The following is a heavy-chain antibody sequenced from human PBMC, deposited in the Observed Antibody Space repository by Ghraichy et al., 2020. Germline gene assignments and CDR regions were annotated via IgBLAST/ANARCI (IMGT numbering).Heavy chain of an antibody. CDR2: IYYSGST. CDR3: AGVYDFHTNWFDP. D-gene: IGHD3-3*01. Sequence: ESLNISCTVSGGSISSYYWSWIRRPPGKGLEWIGYIYYSGSTNYNPSLKSRVTISVDTSKNQFSLKLSSVTAADTAVYYCAGVYDFHTNWFDPWGQGTLVTVSS. CDR1: GGSISSYY. V-gene: IGHV4-59*01. J-gene: IGHJ5*02.